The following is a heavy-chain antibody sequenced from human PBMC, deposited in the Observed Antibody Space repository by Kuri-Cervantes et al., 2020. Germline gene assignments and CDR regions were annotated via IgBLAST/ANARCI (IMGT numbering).Heavy chain of an antibody. CDR2: ISYDGSNK. J-gene: IGHJ6*02. CDR1: GFTFSSYG. CDR3: ARGGMDV. Sequence: SLRLSCAASGFTFSSYGMHWVRQAPGKGLEWVAVISYDGSNKYYADSVKGRFTISRDNSKNTLYLQMNSLRAEDTAVYYCARGGMDVWGQGTTVTVSS. V-gene: IGHV3-30*03.